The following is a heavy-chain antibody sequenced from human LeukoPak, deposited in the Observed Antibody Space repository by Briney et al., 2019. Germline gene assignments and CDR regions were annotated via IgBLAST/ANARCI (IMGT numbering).Heavy chain of an antibody. CDR3: ARGSWAGDTAFDP. J-gene: IGHJ5*02. CDR2: INPNSGGT. D-gene: IGHD2-21*02. CDR1: GYTFTSYG. Sequence: ASVKVSCKASGYTFTSYGISWVRQAPGQGLEGMGWINPNSGGTNYAQKFQGRVTMTRDTSISTAYMELSRLRSDDTAVYYCARGSWAGDTAFDPWGQGTLVTVSS. V-gene: IGHV1-2*02.